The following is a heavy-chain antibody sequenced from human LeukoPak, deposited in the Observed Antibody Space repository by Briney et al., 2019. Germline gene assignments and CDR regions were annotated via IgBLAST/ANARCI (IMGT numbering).Heavy chain of an antibody. D-gene: IGHD5-18*01. J-gene: IGHJ5*02. Sequence: GGSLRLSCAASGFTFSSHAMSWVRQAPGKGLEWVANIKEDGSEKYYVDSVKGRFTVSRDNAKNSLYLQMNSLRAEDTAIYYCARATASNWFDPWGQGTLVTVSS. CDR2: IKEDGSEK. CDR1: GFTFSSHA. CDR3: ARATASNWFDP. V-gene: IGHV3-7*01.